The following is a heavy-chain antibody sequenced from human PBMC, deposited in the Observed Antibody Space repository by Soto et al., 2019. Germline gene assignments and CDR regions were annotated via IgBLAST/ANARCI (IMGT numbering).Heavy chain of an antibody. CDR2: ISYDGSNK. D-gene: IGHD6-25*01. J-gene: IGHJ4*02. CDR3: VRGEGAAYYFDY. Sequence: QVQLVESGGGVVQPGRSLRLSCAASGFTFSSYAMHWVRQAPGKGLEWVAVISYDGSNKYYADSVKGRFTISRDNSKNTLYLQMNSLRAEDTAVYYCVRGEGAAYYFDYWGQGTLVTVSS. CDR1: GFTFSSYA. V-gene: IGHV3-30-3*01.